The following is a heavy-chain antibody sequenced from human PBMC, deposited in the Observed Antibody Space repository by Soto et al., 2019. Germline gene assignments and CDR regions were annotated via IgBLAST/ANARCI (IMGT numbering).Heavy chain of an antibody. Sequence: ASVNWPCSCSCYTFTSHVIRSVRQAPGQGLEWMGWISAYNGNTNYAQKLQGRVTMTTDTSTSTAYMELRSLRSDDTAAYYCARDHYDFWSGPFDYWGQGTLVTVSS. J-gene: IGHJ4*02. CDR1: CYTFTSHV. CDR3: ARDHYDFWSGPFDY. CDR2: ISAYNGNT. V-gene: IGHV1-18*01. D-gene: IGHD3-3*01.